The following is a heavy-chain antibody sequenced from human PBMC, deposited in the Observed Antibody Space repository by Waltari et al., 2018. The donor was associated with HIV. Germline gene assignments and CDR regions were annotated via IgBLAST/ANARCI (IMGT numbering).Heavy chain of an antibody. Sequence: QLQLQESGPGLVKPSETLSLTCTVSGGSISSSSYYWAWIRQPPGKGLEWIGSIYYSGSTYYNPSLKSRVTISVDTSKNQFSLKLSSVTAADTAVYYCARRVGVGYGGNSEFFDYWGQGTLVTVSS. J-gene: IGHJ4*02. V-gene: IGHV4-39*01. CDR2: IYYSGST. CDR1: GGSISSSSYY. D-gene: IGHD4-17*01. CDR3: ARRVGVGYGGNSEFFDY.